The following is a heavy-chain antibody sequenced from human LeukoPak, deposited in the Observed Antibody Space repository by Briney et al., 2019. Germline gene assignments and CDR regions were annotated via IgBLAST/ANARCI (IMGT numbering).Heavy chain of an antibody. D-gene: IGHD6-19*01. Sequence: ASVKVSCKASGGTFSSYAISWVRQAPGQGLEWMGRIIPILGIANYAQKFQGRVTITADKSTSTAYMELSSLRSEDTAVYYCARVRQWLVPGFDYWGQGTLVTVSS. V-gene: IGHV1-69*04. J-gene: IGHJ4*02. CDR1: GGTFSSYA. CDR2: IIPILGIA. CDR3: ARVRQWLVPGFDY.